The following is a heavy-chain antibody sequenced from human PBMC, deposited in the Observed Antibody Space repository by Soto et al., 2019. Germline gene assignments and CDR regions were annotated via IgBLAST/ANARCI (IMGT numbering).Heavy chain of an antibody. Sequence: GGSLRLSCAASGFTFSSYGMHWVRQAPGKGLEWVAVIWYDGSNKYYADSVKGRFTISRDNSKNTLYLQMNSRRAEDTAVYYCARVLGMYYYGSRSSGVIDYWGQGTLVSGSS. J-gene: IGHJ4*02. CDR3: ARVLGMYYYGSRSSGVIDY. D-gene: IGHD3-10*01. CDR1: GFTFSSYG. CDR2: IWYDGSNK. V-gene: IGHV3-33*01.